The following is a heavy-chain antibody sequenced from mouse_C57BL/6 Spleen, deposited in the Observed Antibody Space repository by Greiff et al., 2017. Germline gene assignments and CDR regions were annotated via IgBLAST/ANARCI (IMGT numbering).Heavy chain of an antibody. Sequence: EVQLVESGGDLVKPGGSLKLSCAASGFTFSSYGMSWVRQTPDKRLEWVATISSGGSYTYYPDSVKGRFTISRDNAKNTLYLQMSSLKSEDTAMYYCARHQGTTAFDYWGQGTTLTVSS. D-gene: IGHD1-2*01. CDR3: ARHQGTTAFDY. CDR1: GFTFSSYG. V-gene: IGHV5-6*01. J-gene: IGHJ2*01. CDR2: ISSGGSYT.